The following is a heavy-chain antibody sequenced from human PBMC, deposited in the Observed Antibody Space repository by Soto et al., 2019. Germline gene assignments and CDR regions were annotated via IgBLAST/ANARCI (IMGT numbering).Heavy chain of an antibody. J-gene: IGHJ5*02. CDR2: ISAYTDTP. Sequence: ASVKVSCKASGYTFTNFGVTWVRRAPGQGLEWMGWISAYTDTPNYAQKFQGRVTMTIDTSTSTAYMDLRSLTSDDTAVYYCARVIPGVEAWFDPSGQGPLVTVS. D-gene: IGHD2-2*01. CDR1: GYTFTNFG. V-gene: IGHV1-18*01. CDR3: ARVIPGVEAWFDP.